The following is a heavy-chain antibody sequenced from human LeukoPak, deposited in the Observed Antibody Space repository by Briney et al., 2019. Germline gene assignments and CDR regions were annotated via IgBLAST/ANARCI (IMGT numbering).Heavy chain of an antibody. CDR2: ISWNSGSI. J-gene: IGHJ3*02. D-gene: IGHD3-10*01. CDR1: GFTFDDYA. V-gene: IGHV3-9*01. Sequence: GRSLRLSCAASGFTFDDYAMHWVRQAPGKGLEWVSGISWNSGSIGYADSVKGRFTISRDNSKNTLYLQMNSLRAEDTAVYYCAKAGSSMVRGVDAFDIWGQGTMVTVSS. CDR3: AKAGSSMVRGVDAFDI.